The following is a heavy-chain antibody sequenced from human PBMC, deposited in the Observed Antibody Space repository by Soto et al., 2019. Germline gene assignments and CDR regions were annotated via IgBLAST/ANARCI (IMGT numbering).Heavy chain of an antibody. D-gene: IGHD5-12*01. CDR2: IYYSGST. V-gene: IGHV4-31*03. Sequence: QVQLQESGPGLVKPSQTLSLTCTVSGGSISSGGYYWSWIRQHPGKGLEWIGYIYYSGSTYYNPSLKSRFTISVDTSKNLFSLKLSSVTAADTAVYYCAREEGGGYDHRWFDPWGQGTLVTVSS. CDR3: AREEGGGYDHRWFDP. J-gene: IGHJ5*02. CDR1: GGSISSGGYY.